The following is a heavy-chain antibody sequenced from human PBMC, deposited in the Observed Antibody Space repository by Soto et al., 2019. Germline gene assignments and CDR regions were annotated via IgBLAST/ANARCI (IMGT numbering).Heavy chain of an antibody. V-gene: IGHV4-31*03. CDR3: ARTVVVVAVSVEDWFDP. D-gene: IGHD2-15*01. J-gene: IGHJ5*02. CDR2: IYYSGST. CDR1: GGSISSGGYY. Sequence: SETLSLTCTVSGGSISSGGYYWSRIRQHPGKGLEWIGYIYYSGSTYYNPSLKSRVTISVDTSKNQFSLKLSSVTAADTAVYYCARTVVVVAVSVEDWFDPWGQGTLVTVSS.